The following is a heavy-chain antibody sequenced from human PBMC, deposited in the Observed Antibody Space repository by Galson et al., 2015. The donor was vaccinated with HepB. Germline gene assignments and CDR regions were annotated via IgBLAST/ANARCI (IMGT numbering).Heavy chain of an antibody. Sequence: QSGAEMKKPGESLKISCKASGYTFTSYAMHWVRQAPGQRLEWMGWINAGSGDTKYSQKFQGRVTITRDTSASTAYMELSSLRSEDTAVYYCARAATLYYYGSPSFWGQGTLVTVSS. J-gene: IGHJ4*02. CDR1: GYTFTSYA. CDR2: INAGSGDT. D-gene: IGHD3-10*01. CDR3: ARAATLYYYGSPSF. V-gene: IGHV1-3*01.